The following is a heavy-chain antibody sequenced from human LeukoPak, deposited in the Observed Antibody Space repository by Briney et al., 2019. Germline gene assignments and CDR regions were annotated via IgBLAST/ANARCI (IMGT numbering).Heavy chain of an antibody. J-gene: IGHJ2*01. D-gene: IGHD3-10*01. V-gene: IGHV3-53*01. Sequence: GGSLRLSCAASGFAVSTKYMNWVRQAPGKGLEWVSILYSGSDTYYANSVKGRFTISRDSSKNILFLQMNDLRAEDTAVYYCARVGDHFHWYLDLWGRGTLVTVSS. CDR1: GFAVSTKY. CDR2: LYSGSDT. CDR3: ARVGDHFHWYLDL.